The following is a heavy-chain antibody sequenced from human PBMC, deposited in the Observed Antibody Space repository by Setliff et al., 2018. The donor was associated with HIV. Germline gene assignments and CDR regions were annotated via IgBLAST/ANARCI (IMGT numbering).Heavy chain of an antibody. V-gene: IGHV4-4*07. Sequence: PSETLSLTCTVSGGSISSYYWSWIRQPAGKGLEWIGRIFSSGSTSYNSSLKSRVTMSVDTSKNQFSLRLTSVTAADTAVYYCARDGSGRGSGWYNYYYYMDVWGKGTTVTVSS. CDR1: GGSISSYY. CDR3: ARDGSGRGSGWYNYYYYMDV. CDR2: IFSSGST. J-gene: IGHJ6*03. D-gene: IGHD6-19*01.